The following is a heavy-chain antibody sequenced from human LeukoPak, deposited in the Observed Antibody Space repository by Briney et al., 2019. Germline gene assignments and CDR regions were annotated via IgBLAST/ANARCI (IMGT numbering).Heavy chain of an antibody. Sequence: SETLSLTCAVSGYSISSGYYWGWIRPPPGKGLEWIGSIYHSGSTYYNPSLKSRVTISVDTSKNQFSLKLSSVTAADTAVYYCARSPPGIAAAGTLGSFDPWGQGTLVTVSS. CDR3: ARSPPGIAAAGTLGSFDP. D-gene: IGHD6-13*01. CDR1: GYSISSGYY. V-gene: IGHV4-38-2*01. J-gene: IGHJ5*02. CDR2: IYHSGST.